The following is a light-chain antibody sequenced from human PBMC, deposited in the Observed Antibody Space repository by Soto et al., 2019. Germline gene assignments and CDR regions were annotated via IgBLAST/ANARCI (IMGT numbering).Light chain of an antibody. V-gene: IGKV3-20*01. CDR3: QQYGSSPQT. Sequence: EIVLTQSPGTLSLSPGERATLSCRASQSVSSSYLAWYQQKPGQAPRLLIYGASSRATGIPDRFSGSGSGTDFTLTISRLEPEGFAVDYCQQYGSSPQTFGQGTKVEIK. J-gene: IGKJ1*01. CDR1: QSVSSSY. CDR2: GAS.